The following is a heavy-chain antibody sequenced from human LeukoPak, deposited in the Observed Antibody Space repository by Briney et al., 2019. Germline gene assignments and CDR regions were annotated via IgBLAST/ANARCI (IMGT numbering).Heavy chain of an antibody. D-gene: IGHD4-11*01. Sequence: PGGSLRLSCAASGFTFSSYAMHWVRQAPGKGLEWVAVIWYDGSGKYYADSVKGRFTTSRDNSKNTLYLQMSSLRAEDTALYHCTRGGPGDYSNPGYWGRGTLATVSS. J-gene: IGHJ4*02. CDR2: IWYDGSGK. CDR3: TRGGPGDYSNPGY. CDR1: GFTFSSYA. V-gene: IGHV3-33*08.